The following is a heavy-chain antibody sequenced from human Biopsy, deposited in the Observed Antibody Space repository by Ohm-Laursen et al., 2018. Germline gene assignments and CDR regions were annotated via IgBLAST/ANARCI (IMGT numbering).Heavy chain of an antibody. CDR3: GNEVHGRDY. CDR2: INQSGRT. J-gene: IGHJ4*02. D-gene: IGHD2-15*01. V-gene: IGHV4-34*08. Sequence: GTLSLTCEVYGKTFRDYYWSWIRQPPGKGLEWIGQINQSGRTNYNPSLKSRVNISADKSNNQFSLKLTSATSADTAVYFCGNEVHGRDYWGLGALVTVSS. CDR1: GKTFRDYY.